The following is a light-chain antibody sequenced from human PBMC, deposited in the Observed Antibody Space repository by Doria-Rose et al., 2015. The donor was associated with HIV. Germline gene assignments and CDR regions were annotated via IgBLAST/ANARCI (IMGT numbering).Light chain of an antibody. Sequence: NYVSWYQQHPGKAPKLMTYDVSKRPSGVPDRFSGSKSGNTASPTISGLQAEDEADYYCCSYAGSAWVFGGGTKLTVL. CDR1: NY. CDR2: DVS. J-gene: IGLJ3*02. V-gene: IGLV2-11*01. CDR3: CSYAGSAWV.